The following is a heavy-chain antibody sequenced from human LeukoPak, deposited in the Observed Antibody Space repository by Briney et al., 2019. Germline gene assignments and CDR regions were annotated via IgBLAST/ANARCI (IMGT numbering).Heavy chain of an antibody. Sequence: GGSLRLSCAASGFTFSDYYMSWVRQAPGKGLEWVSIISGSTYYTDSVKGRFTISRDNSKNTLYLQMNSLRAEDTAIYYCARNRGSGSLTQYSFDYWGQGTLVTVSS. CDR1: GFTFSDYY. V-gene: IGHV3-53*01. J-gene: IGHJ4*02. CDR3: ARNRGSGSLTQYSFDY. D-gene: IGHD1-26*01. CDR2: ISGST.